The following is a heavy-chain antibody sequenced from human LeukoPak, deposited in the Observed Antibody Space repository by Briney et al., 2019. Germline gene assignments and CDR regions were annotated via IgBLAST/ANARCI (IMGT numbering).Heavy chain of an antibody. J-gene: IGHJ4*02. CDR2: ISIFSSTI. Sequence: GGSLRLSCAASGFTFSSYHMNWVRQAPGKGLEWVSYISIFSSTIYYADSVKGRFTISRDDANSLVYLQMNSLRAEDTAVYYCARPLGGYYESSGYYYYFEYWGQGTLVTVSS. V-gene: IGHV3-48*01. D-gene: IGHD3-22*01. CDR1: GFTFSSYH. CDR3: ARPLGGYYESSGYYYYFEY.